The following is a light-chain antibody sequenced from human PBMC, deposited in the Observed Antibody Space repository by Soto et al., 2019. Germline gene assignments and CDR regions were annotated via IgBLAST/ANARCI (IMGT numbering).Light chain of an antibody. Sequence: QSVLTQPASVSGSPGQSITISCTGTSSDVGGYDYVSWYQHHPGKAPKLMIYEVSNRPSGVSNRFSGSKSDNAASLTISGLQAEDEANYYCSSYTSTTNFGVFGTGTNVTVL. CDR2: EVS. CDR3: SSYTSTTNFGV. V-gene: IGLV2-14*01. J-gene: IGLJ1*01. CDR1: SSDVGGYDY.